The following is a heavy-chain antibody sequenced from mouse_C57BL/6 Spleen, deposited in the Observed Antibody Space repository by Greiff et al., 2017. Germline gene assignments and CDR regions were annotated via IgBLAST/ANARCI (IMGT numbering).Heavy chain of an antibody. Sequence: EVKLVESEGGLVQPGRSMKLSCTASGFTFSDYYMAWVRQVPEKGLEWVANINYDGSSTYYLDSLKSRFIISRDNAKNILYLQMSSLKSEDTATYYCAREGNYYGSSYEYYAMDYWGQGTSVTVSS. CDR2: INYDGSST. J-gene: IGHJ4*01. CDR3: AREGNYYGSSYEYYAMDY. CDR1: GFTFSDYY. V-gene: IGHV5-16*01. D-gene: IGHD1-1*01.